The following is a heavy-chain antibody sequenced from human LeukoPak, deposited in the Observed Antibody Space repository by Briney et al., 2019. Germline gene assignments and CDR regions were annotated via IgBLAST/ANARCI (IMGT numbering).Heavy chain of an antibody. CDR2: ISWNSGSI. V-gene: IGHV3-9*01. J-gene: IGHJ3*02. CDR1: GFTFDDYA. Sequence: GGSLRLSCAASGFTFDDYAMHWVRQAPGKGLEWVSGISWNSGSIGYADFVKGRFTISRDNAKNSLYLQMNSLRAEDTALYYCAEVRASGYDSSGYYYSGAFDIWGQGTMVTVSS. D-gene: IGHD3-22*01. CDR3: AEVRASGYDSSGYYYSGAFDI.